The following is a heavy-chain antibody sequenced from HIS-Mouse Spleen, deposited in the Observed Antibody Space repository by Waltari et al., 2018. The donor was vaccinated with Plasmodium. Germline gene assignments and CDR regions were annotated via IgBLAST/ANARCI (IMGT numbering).Heavy chain of an antibody. CDR3: AREDILTGYYNDYWYFDL. Sequence: EVQLVESGGGLVKPGGSLRLSCAASGFTFSYYRMNWVRQAPGKGLDWVSSIRSSSSYIYYADSGKGRFTLSRDNAKNSLYLQMNSLRAEDTAVYYCAREDILTGYYNDYWYFDLWGRGSLVTVSS. J-gene: IGHJ2*01. CDR2: IRSSSSYI. CDR1: GFTFSYYR. D-gene: IGHD3-9*01. V-gene: IGHV3-21*01.